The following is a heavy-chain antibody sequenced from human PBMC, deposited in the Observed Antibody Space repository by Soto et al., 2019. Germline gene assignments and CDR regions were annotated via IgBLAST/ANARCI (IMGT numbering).Heavy chain of an antibody. CDR3: ARALLWFGELLPFDY. CDR1: GGSISSGGYS. J-gene: IGHJ4*02. V-gene: IGHV4-30-2*01. Sequence: PSETLSLTCAVSGGSISSGGYSWSWIRQPPGKGLEWIGYIYHSGSTYYNPSLKSRVTISVDRSKNQFSLKLSSVTAADTAVYYCARALLWFGELLPFDYWGQGTLVTVSS. CDR2: IYHSGST. D-gene: IGHD3-10*01.